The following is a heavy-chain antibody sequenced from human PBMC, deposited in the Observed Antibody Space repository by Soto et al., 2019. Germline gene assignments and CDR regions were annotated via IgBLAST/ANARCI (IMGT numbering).Heavy chain of an antibody. CDR2: ISWNSGSI. V-gene: IGHV3-9*01. D-gene: IGHD2-15*01. Sequence: GGSLRLSCAAPGFTFDDYAMHWVRQAPGKGLEWVSGISWNSGSIGYADSVKGRFTISRDNAKNSLYLQMNSLRAEDTALYYCAKDGHATVYYFDYWGQGTLVTVSS. CDR1: GFTFDDYA. J-gene: IGHJ4*02. CDR3: AKDGHATVYYFDY.